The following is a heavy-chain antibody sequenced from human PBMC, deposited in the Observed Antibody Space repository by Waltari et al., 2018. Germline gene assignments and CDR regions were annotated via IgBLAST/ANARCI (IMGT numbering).Heavy chain of an antibody. V-gene: IGHV4-61*02. CDR2: MHPSGIP. Sequence: QMQLQESRPGLVKASQTPLLTCSVSGDSMTSGFYFWSLIRQPAGRGLQWIRRMHPSGIPNYNPTLLSRVTISVDSSKNQFSLRLRSVTAADTAVYYCARDSELEPSYFSMDVWGKGTTVTVSS. CDR3: ARDSELEPSYFSMDV. CDR1: GDSMTSGFYF. J-gene: IGHJ6*03. D-gene: IGHD1-1*01.